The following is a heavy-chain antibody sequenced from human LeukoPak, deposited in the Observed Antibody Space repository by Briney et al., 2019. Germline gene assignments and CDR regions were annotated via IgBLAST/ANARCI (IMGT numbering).Heavy chain of an antibody. CDR1: GXTFSAYS. Sequence: GGSLRLSCAASGXTFSAYSMTWVRQAPGKGLEWVSYIGYSNIPIYYADSVRGRFTVSRDNAKNSQYLQMNSLKDEDTAVYYCATAGSNTQTWWFDYWGRGVLVTVSS. CDR2: IGYSNIPI. J-gene: IGHJ4*02. V-gene: IGHV3-48*02. CDR3: ATAGSNTQTWWFDY. D-gene: IGHD2-15*01.